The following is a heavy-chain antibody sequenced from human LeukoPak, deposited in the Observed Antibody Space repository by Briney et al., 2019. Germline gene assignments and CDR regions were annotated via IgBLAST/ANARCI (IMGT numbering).Heavy chain of an antibody. CDR2: ISSSGSTI. J-gene: IGHJ4*02. D-gene: IGHD4-17*01. V-gene: IGHV3-48*03. CDR1: GFTFSSYE. CDR3: ARASTTVPNLLDH. Sequence: QPGGSLRLSCAASGFTFSSYEMNWVRQAPGKGLQWVSYISSSGSTIYYTDSVKGRFTISRDNAKNSLFLQMNSLRAEDTAVYYCARASTTVPNLLDHWGRGTLVTVSS.